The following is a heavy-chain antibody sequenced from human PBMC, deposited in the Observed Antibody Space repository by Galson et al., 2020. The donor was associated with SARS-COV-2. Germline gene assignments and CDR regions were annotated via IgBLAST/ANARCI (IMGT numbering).Heavy chain of an antibody. D-gene: IGHD1-7*01. CDR3: ARAHANWNYLGLGMDV. V-gene: IGHV3-30*03. CDR1: GFTFSSYG. Sequence: GESLKISCAASGFTFSSYGMHWVRQAPGKGLEWVAVISYDGSNKYYADSVKGRFTISRDNSKNTLYLQMNSLRAEDTAVYYCARAHANWNYLGLGMDVWGQGTTVTVSS. J-gene: IGHJ6*02. CDR2: ISYDGSNK.